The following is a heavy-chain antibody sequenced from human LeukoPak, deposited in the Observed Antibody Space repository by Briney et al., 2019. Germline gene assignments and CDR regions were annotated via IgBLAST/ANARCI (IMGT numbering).Heavy chain of an antibody. Sequence: PGGSLRLSCAASGFSFTNYSVHWVRQAPGKGLEWVALISDDGSNKYYAGSVKGRFTISRDNAKNTLYLQMSSLRSEDTAVYYCARTYGSSADAFDIWGQGTMVTVSS. CDR2: ISDDGSNK. D-gene: IGHD6-6*01. J-gene: IGHJ3*02. V-gene: IGHV3-30*04. CDR3: ARTYGSSADAFDI. CDR1: GFSFTNYS.